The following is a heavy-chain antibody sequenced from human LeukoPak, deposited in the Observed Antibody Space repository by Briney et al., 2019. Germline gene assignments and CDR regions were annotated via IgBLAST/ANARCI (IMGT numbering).Heavy chain of an antibody. CDR2: ISGSGGST. CDR1: GFTFSSSA. D-gene: IGHD6-13*01. Sequence: GGSLRLSCAASGFTFSSSAMSWVRQAPGKGLEWVSAISGSGGSTYYADSVKGRFTISRDNSKNTLYLQMNSLRAEDTAVYYCAKGSYSSSWYDVWFDPWGQGTLVTVSS. V-gene: IGHV3-23*01. CDR3: AKGSYSSSWYDVWFDP. J-gene: IGHJ5*02.